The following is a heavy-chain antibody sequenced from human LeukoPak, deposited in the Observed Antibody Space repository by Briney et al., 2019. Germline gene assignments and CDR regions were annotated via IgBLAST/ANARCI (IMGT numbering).Heavy chain of an antibody. V-gene: IGHV4-59*01. J-gene: IGHJ5*02. CDR2: IYYIGST. Sequence: PSETLSLTCTVSGGSISSYYWSWIRQPPGKGLEWIGYIYYIGSTNYNPSLKSRVTISVYTSKNQFSLKLTSVTAADTAVYYWARINAAAGTGDWFDPWGQGTLVSVSS. CDR1: GGSISSYY. D-gene: IGHD6-13*01. CDR3: ARINAAAGTGDWFDP.